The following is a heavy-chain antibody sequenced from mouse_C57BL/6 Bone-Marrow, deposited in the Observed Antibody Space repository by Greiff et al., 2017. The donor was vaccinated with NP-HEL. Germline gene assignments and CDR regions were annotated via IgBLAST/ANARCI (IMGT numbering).Heavy chain of an antibody. CDR3: ARRATTGEGYWYFDV. CDR2: IDPSDSET. Sequence: VQLQQPGAELVRPGSSVKLSCKASGYTFTSYWMHWVKQRPIQGLEWIGNIDPSDSETHYNQKFKDKATLTVDKSSSTAYMQLSSLTSEDAAVYYCARRATTGEGYWYFDVWGTGTTVTVSS. V-gene: IGHV1-52*01. J-gene: IGHJ1*03. CDR1: GYTFTSYW. D-gene: IGHD1-1*01.